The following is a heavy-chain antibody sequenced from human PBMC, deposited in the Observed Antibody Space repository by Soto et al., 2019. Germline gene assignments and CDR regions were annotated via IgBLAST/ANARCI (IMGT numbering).Heavy chain of an antibody. CDR1: GYTFSTDG. D-gene: IGHD2-15*01. V-gene: IGHV1-18*01. CDR2: ISAYNGNT. Sequence: ASVKVSCKTSGYTFSTDGISWVRQAHGQGLEWMGWISAYNGNTNYAQKLQDRVTMTTDTSTSTAYMELRSLRSDVTAVYYCARAVIVAAIGWFDPWGQGTLVTSPQ. CDR3: ARAVIVAAIGWFDP. J-gene: IGHJ5*02.